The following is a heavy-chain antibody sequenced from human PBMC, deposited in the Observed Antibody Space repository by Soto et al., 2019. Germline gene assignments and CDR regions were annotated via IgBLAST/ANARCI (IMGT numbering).Heavy chain of an antibody. CDR1: GGSISSSSYY. V-gene: IGHV4-39*01. J-gene: IGHJ5*02. D-gene: IGHD6-19*01. CDR2: IYYSGST. CDR3: ARRYSSGYTNWLDP. Sequence: PSETLSLTCTVSGGSISSSSYYWGWIRQPPGKGLEWIGSIYYSGSTYYNPSLKSRVTISVDTSKNQFSLKLSSVTAADTAVYYCARRYSSGYTNWLDPWGQGTLVTVYS.